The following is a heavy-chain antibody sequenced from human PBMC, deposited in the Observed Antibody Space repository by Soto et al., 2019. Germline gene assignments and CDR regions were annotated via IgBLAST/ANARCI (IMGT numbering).Heavy chain of an antibody. CDR3: ARVDWGNGYWYFDL. D-gene: IGHD3-9*01. CDR1: GYTFTRYA. CDR2: ISGNTGDT. J-gene: IGHJ2*01. Sequence: QVQLVQYGAEVKKPGASVKVSCKASGYTFTRYAISWVRQATGQGLEWMGWISGNTGDTRYAQKLQGRVTMTTDTSTSTFYMELRLLRSDDTAVYYCARVDWGNGYWYFDLWGRGNLVTVSS. V-gene: IGHV1-18*01.